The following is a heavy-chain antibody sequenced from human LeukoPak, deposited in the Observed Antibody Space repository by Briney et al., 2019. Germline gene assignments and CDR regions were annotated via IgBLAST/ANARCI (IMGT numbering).Heavy chain of an antibody. D-gene: IGHD6-6*01. CDR3: ARSAAREGVFDY. V-gene: IGHV1-69*05. CDR1: GGTFSTYS. CDR2: IIPIFGTA. Sequence: SVKVSCKASGGTFSTYSTSWVRQAPGHGLEWMGGIIPIFGTANYAQKFQGRVTITTDESTSTAYMELSSLRSEDTAVYYCARSAAREGVFDYWGQGTLVTVSS. J-gene: IGHJ4*02.